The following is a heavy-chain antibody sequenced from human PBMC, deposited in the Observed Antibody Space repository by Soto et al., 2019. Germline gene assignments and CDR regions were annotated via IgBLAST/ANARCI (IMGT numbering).Heavy chain of an antibody. V-gene: IGHV1-69*06. CDR2: IIPMIGAT. Sequence: QVQLEQSGSEVKKPGSSVKVSCKASGGTFSDFTLSWLRQAPGRGLEWMGGIIPMIGATNNAQKLKGRLTSTADKSTGTVYRELNSVRSGDTAVDYCARYWGAGTLYGAFDIWGQGTEVTVSP. CDR3: ARYWGAGTLYGAFDI. J-gene: IGHJ3*02. D-gene: IGHD1-1*01. CDR1: GGTFSDFT.